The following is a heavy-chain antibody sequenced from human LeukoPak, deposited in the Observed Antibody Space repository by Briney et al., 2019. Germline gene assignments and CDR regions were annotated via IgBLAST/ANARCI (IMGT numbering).Heavy chain of an antibody. Sequence: GGSLRLSCAASGFTFSSYSMSWVRQAPGKGLEWVSNISRSGGSTYYADSVKGRFTISRDNPKNTLYLQMNSLNAEDTALYYCASCIAAAAREFDYWGKGPVV. CDR1: GFTFSSYS. CDR3: ASCIAAAAREFDY. D-gene: IGHD6-13*01. CDR2: ISRSGGST. V-gene: IGHV3-23*01. J-gene: IGHJ4*02.